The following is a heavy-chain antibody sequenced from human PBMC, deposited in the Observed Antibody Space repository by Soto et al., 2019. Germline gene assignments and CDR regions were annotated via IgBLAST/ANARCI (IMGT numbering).Heavy chain of an antibody. CDR1: GFTFSSYE. D-gene: IGHD6-13*01. J-gene: IGHJ6*02. CDR2: ISSSGSTI. Sequence: GGSLRLSCTTSGFTFSSYEMNWVRQAPGKGLEWVSYISSSGSTIYYADSVKGRFTISRDNAKNSLYLQMDSLRAEDTAVYYCARDQEAGSFFPYYYGMDVWGQGTTVTVSS. V-gene: IGHV3-48*03. CDR3: ARDQEAGSFFPYYYGMDV.